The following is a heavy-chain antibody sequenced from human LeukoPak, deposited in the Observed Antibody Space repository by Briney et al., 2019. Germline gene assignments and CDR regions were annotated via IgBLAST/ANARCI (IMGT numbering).Heavy chain of an antibody. Sequence: GGSLRLSCTVSGFTVSSNSMSWVRQAPGKGLVWVSFIYSDNTHYSDSVKGRFTISRDNSKNTLYLQMNSLRAEDTAVYYCARRACAYSHPYDYWGQGTLVTVSS. D-gene: IGHD4/OR15-4a*01. CDR3: ARRACAYSHPYDY. CDR1: GFTVSSNS. CDR2: IYSDNT. V-gene: IGHV3-53*01. J-gene: IGHJ4*02.